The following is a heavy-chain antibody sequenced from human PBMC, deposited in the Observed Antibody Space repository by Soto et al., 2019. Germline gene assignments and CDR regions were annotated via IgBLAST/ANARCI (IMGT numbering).Heavy chain of an antibody. J-gene: IGHJ4*02. CDR2: LYWNDDR. Sequence: SGPTLVNPTQTLTLTCTFSGFSLSSIGVAVGWIRQPPGKALEWLALLYWNDDRRYSPSLKSRLTITKDTSKNQVVLTMANMDPADTATYYCAHSASVPCCYYFDSWGQGTLVTVSS. D-gene: IGHD1-26*01. CDR1: GFSLSSIGVA. V-gene: IGHV2-5*01. CDR3: AHSASVPCCYYFDS.